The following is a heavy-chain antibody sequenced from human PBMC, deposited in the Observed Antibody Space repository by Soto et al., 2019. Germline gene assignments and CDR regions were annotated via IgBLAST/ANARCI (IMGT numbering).Heavy chain of an antibody. CDR3: ARDPKTEQWPRRPDLNWFDP. Sequence: GASVKVSCKASGYTFTSYGISWVRQAPGQGLEWMGWISAYNGNTNYAQKLQGRVTMTTDTSTSTAYMELRSLRSDDTAVYYCARDPKTEQWPRRPDLNWFDPWGQGTLVTVSS. D-gene: IGHD6-19*01. CDR1: GYTFTSYG. J-gene: IGHJ5*02. CDR2: ISAYNGNT. V-gene: IGHV1-18*01.